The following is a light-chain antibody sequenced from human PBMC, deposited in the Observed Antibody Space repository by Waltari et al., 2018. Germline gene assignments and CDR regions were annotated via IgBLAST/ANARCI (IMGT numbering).Light chain of an antibody. V-gene: IGLV1-44*01. CDR3: AAWDDSLNGYVV. Sequence: QSVLTQPPSASGTPGQRVTISCSGSSSNIGSNTVNWYQQLPGTAPKLLIYSNKPRPSGGPDRFSGSKSGTSASLAISGLQSEDEADYYCAAWDDSLNGYVVFGGGTKLTVL. CDR1: SSNIGSNT. J-gene: IGLJ2*01. CDR2: SNK.